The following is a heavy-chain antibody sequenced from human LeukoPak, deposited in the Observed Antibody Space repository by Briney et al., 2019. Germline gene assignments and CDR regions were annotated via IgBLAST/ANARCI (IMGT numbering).Heavy chain of an antibody. D-gene: IGHD3-10*01. J-gene: IGHJ4*02. CDR1: GYTFTNFG. CDR3: ARPQSFGVSPLGI. Sequence: ASVKVSCKTSGYTFTNFGINWVRQAPGQWLEWMGWISPFNGNTDYAQNFQGRVTMTTDTSTSTAYMELRSLRSGDTAVYYCARPQSFGVSPLGIWGQGTPVIVSS. V-gene: IGHV1-18*01. CDR2: ISPFNGNT.